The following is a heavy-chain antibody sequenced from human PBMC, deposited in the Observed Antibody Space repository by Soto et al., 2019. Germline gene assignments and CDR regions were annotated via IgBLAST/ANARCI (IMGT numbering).Heavy chain of an antibody. Sequence: QVQLQESGPGLVKPSQTLSLTCTVSGGSISSGGYYWSWIRQHPGKGLEWIGYIYYSGSTYYNPSLKSRVTIAVDTSKNQFSLKLSSVTAADTAVYYCARGSNYYGSGSYPYFDYWGQGTLVTVSS. CDR2: IYYSGST. V-gene: IGHV4-31*03. CDR3: ARGSNYYGSGSYPYFDY. J-gene: IGHJ4*02. CDR1: GGSISSGGYY. D-gene: IGHD3-10*01.